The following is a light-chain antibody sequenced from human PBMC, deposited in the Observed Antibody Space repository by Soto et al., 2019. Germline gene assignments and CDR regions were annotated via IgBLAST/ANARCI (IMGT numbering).Light chain of an antibody. V-gene: IGLV2-14*01. J-gene: IGLJ2*01. Sequence: QSVLTQPASVSGSPGQSITISCTGTSSDIGNYDFVSWYQQVPGTAPKAMIYEVSSRPSGVSNRFSGSKSGNTASLTISGLHAEDEAYYYCSSYTTITSFILFGGGTQLTVL. CDR3: SSYTTITSFIL. CDR1: SSDIGNYDF. CDR2: EVS.